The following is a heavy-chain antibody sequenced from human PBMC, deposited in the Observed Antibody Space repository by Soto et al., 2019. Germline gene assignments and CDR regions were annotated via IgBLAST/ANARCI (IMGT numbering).Heavy chain of an antibody. CDR1: GGSISSGGYS. CDR2: IYHSGST. Sequence: QLQLQESGSGLVKPSQTLSLTCAVSGGSISSGGYSWSWIRQPPGKGLEWAGYIYHSGSTYYNPALKTRGAVSVDRSKNQFSLMPSSVAAADTAVYYCARVPGPWGQGTLVTVSS. V-gene: IGHV4-30-2*01. CDR3: ARVPGP. J-gene: IGHJ5*02.